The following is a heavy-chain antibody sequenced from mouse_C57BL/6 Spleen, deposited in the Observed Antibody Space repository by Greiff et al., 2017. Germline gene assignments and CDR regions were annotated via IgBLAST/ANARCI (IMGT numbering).Heavy chain of an antibody. CDR3: ANDGSHWYFDV. V-gene: IGHV2-5*01. J-gene: IGHJ1*03. Sequence: QVQLKESGPGLVQPSQSLSITCTVSGFSLTSYGVHWVRQSPGKGLEWLGVIWRGGSTDYNAAFMSRLGITKDNSKSQVFFKMNSLQADDTAIYYCANDGSHWYFDVWGTGTTVTVSS. D-gene: IGHD2-3*01. CDR2: IWRGGST. CDR1: GFSLTSYG.